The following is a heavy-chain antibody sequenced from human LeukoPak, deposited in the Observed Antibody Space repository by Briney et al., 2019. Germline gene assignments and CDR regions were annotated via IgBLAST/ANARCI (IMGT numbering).Heavy chain of an antibody. CDR1: GFTSTRSA. D-gene: IGHD1-26*01. V-gene: IGHV3-30*02. J-gene: IGHJ4*02. CDR3: AKRWDSTWSYFDL. CDR2: IQYDGDNK. Sequence: PGGSLRLSCVASGFTSTRSAMHWVRQAPGKGLEWVAFIQYDGDNKYYADSVKGRFTISRDDSQNTLYLQMNSLTVEDTAVYYCAKRWDSTWSYFDLWGQGTLVTVSS.